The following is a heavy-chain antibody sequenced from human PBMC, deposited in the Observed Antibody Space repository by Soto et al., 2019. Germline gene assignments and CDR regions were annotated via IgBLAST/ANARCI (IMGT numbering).Heavy chain of an antibody. Sequence: PGGSLRLSCAASGFTFSSYEMNWVRQAPGKGLEWVSYISSSGSTIYYADSVKGRFTISRDNAKNSLYLQMNSLRAEDTAVYYCARGLENYDFWSGYDLDAFDIWGQGTMVTVSS. CDR1: GFTFSSYE. CDR3: ARGLENYDFWSGYDLDAFDI. V-gene: IGHV3-48*03. D-gene: IGHD3-3*01. J-gene: IGHJ3*02. CDR2: ISSSGSTI.